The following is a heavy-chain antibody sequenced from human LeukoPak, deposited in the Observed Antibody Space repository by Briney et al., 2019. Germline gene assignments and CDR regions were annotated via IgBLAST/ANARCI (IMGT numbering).Heavy chain of an antibody. Sequence: GGSLRLSCAGSGFIFRNYGMHWVRQAPGKGLEWVAVISYDGSNKYYADSVKGRFTISRDNSKNTLYLQMNSLRAEDTAVYYCAKDARADILTTRDAFDIWGQGTMVTVSS. CDR3: AKDARADILTTRDAFDI. CDR2: ISYDGSNK. J-gene: IGHJ3*02. V-gene: IGHV3-30*18. CDR1: GFIFRNYG. D-gene: IGHD3-9*01.